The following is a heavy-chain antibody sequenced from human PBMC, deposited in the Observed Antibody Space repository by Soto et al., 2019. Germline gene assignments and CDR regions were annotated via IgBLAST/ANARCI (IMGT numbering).Heavy chain of an antibody. CDR3: ARDQPGYSYGYGLGY. CDR2: ITSSISYI. D-gene: IGHD5-18*01. CDR1: GFTFSSYS. J-gene: IGHJ4*02. V-gene: IGHV3-21*01. Sequence: LRLSCAASGFTFSSYSMNWVRQAPGKGLEWVSSITSSISYISYADSVKGRFTISRDNAKNSLYLQMNSLRAEDTAVYYCARDQPGYSYGYGLGYWGQGTLVTVSS.